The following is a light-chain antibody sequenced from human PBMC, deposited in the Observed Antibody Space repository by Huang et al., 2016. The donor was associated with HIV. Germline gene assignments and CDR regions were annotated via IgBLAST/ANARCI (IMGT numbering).Light chain of an antibody. J-gene: IGKJ4*01. CDR3: QQYYSSPLT. CDR2: WTS. CDR1: QTILYSSNNKNY. V-gene: IGKV4-1*01. Sequence: DIVMTQSPDSLAVSLGERATVNCKSSQTILYSSNNKNYLAWYQQRPGQPPKLRFYWTSTRGSGVPDRCSGSGAGTDFTVAIAGLQAEDVAVYYCQQYYSSPLTFGGGTKVEIK.